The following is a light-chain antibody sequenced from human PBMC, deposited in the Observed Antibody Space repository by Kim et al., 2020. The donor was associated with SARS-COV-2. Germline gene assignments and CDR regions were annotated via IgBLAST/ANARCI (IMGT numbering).Light chain of an antibody. CDR1: QGLSGW. J-gene: IGKJ1*01. CDR3: QHYSDDSQT. CDR2: KAS. Sequence: DIQMTQSPSTLSASVGDRVTIACRASQGLSGWLDWYQQKPGKAPKLLISKASTLESGVPSRFSGSGSGTEFTLTISSLQPDDFATYYCQHYSDDSQTFGQGTKVDIK. V-gene: IGKV1-5*03.